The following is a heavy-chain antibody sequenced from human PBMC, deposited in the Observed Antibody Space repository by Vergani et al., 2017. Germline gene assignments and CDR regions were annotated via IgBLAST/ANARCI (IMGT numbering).Heavy chain of an antibody. V-gene: IGHV5-51*01. Sequence: EVQLVQSGAEVKKPGESLKISCKGSGYSFTSYWIGWVRQMPGKGLEWMGIIYPGDSDTRYSPSFQGQVTISADKSISTAYLQWSSLKASDTAMYYCARTVTTYHYYCGMDVWGQGTTVTVSS. J-gene: IGHJ6*02. CDR2: IYPGDSDT. CDR1: GYSFTSYW. CDR3: ARTVTTYHYYCGMDV. D-gene: IGHD4-17*01.